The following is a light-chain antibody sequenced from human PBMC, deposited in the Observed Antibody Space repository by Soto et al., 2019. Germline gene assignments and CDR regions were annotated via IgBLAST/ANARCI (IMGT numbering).Light chain of an antibody. CDR2: EVS. CDR3: SSYTSSSPWV. V-gene: IGLV2-14*01. Sequence: QSVLTQPASVSGSPGQSITISCTGTSSDVGGYNYVSWYQQHPGKAPKPMIYEVSNRPSGVSNRFSGSKSGNTASLTISGLQAEDEADYYCSSYTSSSPWVFGGGTQLTVL. CDR1: SSDVGGYNY. J-gene: IGLJ3*02.